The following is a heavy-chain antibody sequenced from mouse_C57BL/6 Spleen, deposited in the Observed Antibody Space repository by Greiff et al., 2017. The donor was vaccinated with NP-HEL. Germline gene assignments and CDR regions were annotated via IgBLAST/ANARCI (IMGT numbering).Heavy chain of an antibody. J-gene: IGHJ2*01. D-gene: IGHD3-2*02. Sequence: QVHVKQSGAELVRPGASVKLSCKASGYTFTDYYINWVKQRPGQGLEWIARIYPGSGNTYYNEKFKGKATLTAEKSSSTAYMQLSSLTSEDSAVYFCARGGSGYDYWGQGTTLTVSS. CDR2: IYPGSGNT. CDR3: ARGGSGYDY. CDR1: GYTFTDYY. V-gene: IGHV1-76*01.